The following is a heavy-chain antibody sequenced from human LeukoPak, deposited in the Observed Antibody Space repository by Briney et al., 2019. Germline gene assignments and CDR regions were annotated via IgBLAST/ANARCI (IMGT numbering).Heavy chain of an antibody. CDR1: GFTFSSYS. Sequence: GGSLRLSCAASGFTFSSYSMNWVRQAPGKGLEWVSFISSSSSYIYYADSVKGRFTISRDDAKNSLYLQMNSLRAEDTAVYYCASVSAISSWFYHGMDVWGQGTTVTVSS. J-gene: IGHJ6*02. CDR3: ASVSAISSWFYHGMDV. D-gene: IGHD6-13*01. CDR2: ISSSSSYI. V-gene: IGHV3-21*01.